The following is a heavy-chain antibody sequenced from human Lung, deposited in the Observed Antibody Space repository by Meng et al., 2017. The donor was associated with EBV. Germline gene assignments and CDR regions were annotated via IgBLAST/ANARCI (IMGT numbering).Heavy chain of an antibody. Sequence: QLGQSGSELKQPGASVKVSCRPSGYPFTSYAINWVRQAPGQGPDWMGWIDPNTGNPTYDQGFTGRFVFSLDTSVSTAYLQINSLRADDTAVYYCARDSPLDGYSLLDYWGQGTLVTVSS. D-gene: IGHD5-24*01. V-gene: IGHV7-4-1*02. J-gene: IGHJ4*02. CDR1: GYPFTSYA. CDR2: IDPNTGNP. CDR3: ARDSPLDGYSLLDY.